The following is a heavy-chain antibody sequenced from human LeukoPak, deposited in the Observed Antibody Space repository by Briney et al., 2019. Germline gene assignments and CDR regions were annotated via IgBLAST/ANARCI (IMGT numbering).Heavy chain of an antibody. V-gene: IGHV4-59*08. J-gene: IGHJ4*02. CDR2: IYYSGST. CDR3: ARHGDILTGYYMH. Sequence: PSETLSLTCTVSGGSINNYYWSWIRQPPGKGLEWIAYIYYSGSTNYNPSLKSRVTISLDTSKNQFSLKLSSVTAADTAVYYCARHGDILTGYYMHWGQGTLVTVSS. D-gene: IGHD3-9*01. CDR1: GGSINNYY.